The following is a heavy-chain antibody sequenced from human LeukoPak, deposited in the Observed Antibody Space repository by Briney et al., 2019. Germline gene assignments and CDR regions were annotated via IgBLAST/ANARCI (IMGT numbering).Heavy chain of an antibody. CDR2: IYYSGST. J-gene: IGHJ4*02. Sequence: SETLSLTCTVSGGSISSSSYYWSWIRQPPGKGLEWIGYIYYSGSTYYNPSLKSRVTISVDTSKNQFSLKLSSVTAADTAVYYCARDFDTAAFDYWGQGTLVTVSS. V-gene: IGHV4-30-4*08. CDR3: ARDFDTAAFDY. CDR1: GGSISSSSYY.